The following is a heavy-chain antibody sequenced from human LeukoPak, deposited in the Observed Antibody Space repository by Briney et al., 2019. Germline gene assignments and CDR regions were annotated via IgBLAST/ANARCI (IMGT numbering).Heavy chain of an antibody. Sequence: SETLSLTCAVYGGSFSGYYWSWIRQPPGKGLEWIGEINHSGSTNYNPSLKSRVTISVDTSKNQFSLKLSSVTAADTAVYYCARFTMVRGVRAYNWFDPWGQGTLVTVSS. J-gene: IGHJ5*02. CDR1: GGSFSGYY. CDR3: ARFTMVRGVRAYNWFDP. D-gene: IGHD3-10*01. CDR2: INHSGST. V-gene: IGHV4-34*01.